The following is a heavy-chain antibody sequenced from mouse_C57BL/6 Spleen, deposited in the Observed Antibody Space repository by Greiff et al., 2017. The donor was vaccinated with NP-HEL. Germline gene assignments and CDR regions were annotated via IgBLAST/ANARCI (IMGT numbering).Heavy chain of an antibody. CDR1: GFTFSSYA. Sequence: EVHLVESGGGLVKPGGSLKLSCAASGFTFSSYAMSWVRQTPEKRLEWVATISDGGSYTYYPDNVKGRFTISRDNAKNNLYLQMSHLKSEDTAMYYCAREVGRGYFDYWGQGTTLTVSS. D-gene: IGHD4-1*01. V-gene: IGHV5-4*01. CDR3: AREVGRGYFDY. CDR2: ISDGGSYT. J-gene: IGHJ2*01.